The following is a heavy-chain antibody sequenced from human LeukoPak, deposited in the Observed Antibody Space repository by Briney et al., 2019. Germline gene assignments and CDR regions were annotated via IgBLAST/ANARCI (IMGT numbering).Heavy chain of an antibody. CDR3: AKAWLVVQRHYDFWSGQNWFDP. J-gene: IGHJ5*02. CDR1: GFTFSSYA. CDR2: ISGSGGST. Sequence: GGSLRLSCAASGFTFSSYAMSWVRQAPGKGLEWVSAISGSGGSTYYADSVKGRFTISRDNSKNTLYLQTNSLRAEDTAVYYCAKAWLVVQRHYDFWSGQNWFDPWGQGTLVTVSS. D-gene: IGHD3-3*01. V-gene: IGHV3-23*01.